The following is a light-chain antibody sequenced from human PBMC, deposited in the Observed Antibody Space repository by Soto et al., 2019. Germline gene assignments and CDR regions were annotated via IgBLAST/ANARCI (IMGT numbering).Light chain of an antibody. CDR2: GNS. Sequence: QSVLTQPHSVSGAPGQRVTISCTGSSSNIGAAYDVHWYHQLPGTAPKLLIYGNSNRPSGVPDRFSGSKSGTSASLAITGLQAEDEADYYCQSYDSSLRAFVFGSGTKVTVL. CDR1: SSNIGAAYD. CDR3: QSYDSSLRAFV. V-gene: IGLV1-40*01. J-gene: IGLJ1*01.